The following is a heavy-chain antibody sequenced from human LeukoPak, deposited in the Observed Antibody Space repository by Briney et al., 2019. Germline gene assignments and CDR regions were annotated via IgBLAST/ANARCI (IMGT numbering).Heavy chain of an antibody. J-gene: IGHJ4*02. CDR3: ASRAGKPGNTPWCFDY. V-gene: IGHV3-7*01. CDR1: GFTFSNYW. D-gene: IGHD1-14*01. CDR2: IKQDGSER. Sequence: GSLRLSCAASGFTFSNYWMTWVRQAPGKGPEWVANIKQDGSERNYVDSVKGRFTTARDNTKNSLYLQMTSLRGEDTAVYYCASRAGKPGNTPWCFDYWGQGALVTVSS.